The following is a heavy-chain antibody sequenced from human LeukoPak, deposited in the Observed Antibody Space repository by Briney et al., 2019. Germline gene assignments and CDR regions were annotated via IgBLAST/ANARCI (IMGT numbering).Heavy chain of an antibody. CDR2: IYYSGST. CDR1: GGSISSSSYY. Sequence: SETLSLTCTVSGGSISSSSYYWGWIRQPPGKGLEWIGSIYYSGSTYYNPSLKSRVTISVDTSKNQFSLKLSSVTAADTAVYYCARDKEWELLRPYRSFDYWGQGTLVTVSS. D-gene: IGHD1-26*01. CDR3: ARDKEWELLRPYRSFDY. J-gene: IGHJ4*02. V-gene: IGHV4-39*07.